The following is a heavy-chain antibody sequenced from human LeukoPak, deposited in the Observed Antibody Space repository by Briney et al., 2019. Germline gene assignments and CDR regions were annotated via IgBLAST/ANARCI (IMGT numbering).Heavy chain of an antibody. V-gene: IGHV4-59*01. J-gene: IGHJ4*02. CDR1: GDSINSNY. D-gene: IGHD2-15*01. Sequence: PSETLSLTCSVSGDSINSNYWSWMRQPPGKGLEWIGYIYYGGSTNYNPSLKSRVSMSVDTSKNQFSLNLSSVTDADTAVYHCARLLAGCPGGRCRAHFDYWGQGTLVTVSS. CDR3: ARLLAGCPGGRCRAHFDY. CDR2: IYYGGST.